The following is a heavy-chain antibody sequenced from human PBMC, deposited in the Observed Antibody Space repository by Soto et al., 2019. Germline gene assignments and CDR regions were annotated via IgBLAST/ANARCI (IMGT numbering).Heavy chain of an antibody. CDR1: GFILNSYA. J-gene: IGHJ3*02. CDR3: ANLAGGWYEAFGI. Sequence: GGSLRLPCAASGFILNSYARTLVRQAPGKGLEWVSSISGSGGTAYYADSVKGRFTISRDNSRNTLDLQIHSLRAEDTAVYYCANLAGGWYEAFGIWGQGTMVTVSS. D-gene: IGHD6-19*01. V-gene: IGHV3-23*01. CDR2: ISGSGGTA.